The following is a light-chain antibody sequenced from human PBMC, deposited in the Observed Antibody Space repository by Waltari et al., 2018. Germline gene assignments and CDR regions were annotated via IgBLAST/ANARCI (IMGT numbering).Light chain of an antibody. V-gene: IGKV3-11*01. CDR2: GAS. J-gene: IGKJ1*01. Sequence: EILLTQSPATLSLSPGDRATLSCRASQTIGGSLAWYQQKPGQSPSLLIYGASRRATGVPARFGGSGSGTDFTLTISSLEPEDFAVYFCQQRDTWPPTFGQGTKVDFK. CDR1: QTIGGS. CDR3: QQRDTWPPT.